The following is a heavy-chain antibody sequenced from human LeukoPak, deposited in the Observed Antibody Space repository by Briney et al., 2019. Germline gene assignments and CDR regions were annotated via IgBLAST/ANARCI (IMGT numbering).Heavy chain of an antibody. CDR3: ANVGANYYYYYGMDV. V-gene: IGHV3-23*01. Sequence: PGGSLRLSCAASGFTFSSYAMSWVRPAPGKGLEWVSAISGSGGSTYYADSVKGRFTISRDNSKNTLYLQMNSLRAEDTAVYYCANVGANYYYYYGMDVWGQGTTVTVSS. J-gene: IGHJ6*02. D-gene: IGHD1-26*01. CDR1: GFTFSSYA. CDR2: ISGSGGST.